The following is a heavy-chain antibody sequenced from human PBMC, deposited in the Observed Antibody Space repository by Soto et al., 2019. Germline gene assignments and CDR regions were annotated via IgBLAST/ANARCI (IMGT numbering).Heavy chain of an antibody. J-gene: IGHJ4*02. CDR2: IIPIFGTA. D-gene: IGHD3-16*02. CDR3: ARDSYVWGSYRYTTPYYFDY. V-gene: IGHV1-69*13. CDR1: GGTFSSYA. Sequence: SVKVSCKASGGTFSSYAISWVRQAPGQGLEWMGGIIPIFGTANYAQKFQGRVTITADESTSTAYMELSSLRSEDTAVYYCARDSYVWGSYRYTTPYYFDYWGQGTLVTVSS.